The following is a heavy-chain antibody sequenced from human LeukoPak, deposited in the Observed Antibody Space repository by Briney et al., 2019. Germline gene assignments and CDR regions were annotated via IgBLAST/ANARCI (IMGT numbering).Heavy chain of an antibody. J-gene: IGHJ4*02. CDR1: GFTFSSYE. CDR2: ISSSGSTI. V-gene: IGHV3-48*03. Sequence: QPGGPLRLSCAASGFTFSSYEMNWVRQAPGKGLEWVSYISSSGSTIYYADSVKGRFTISRDNAKNSLYLQMNSLRAEDTAVYYCAREVRGVIIGWGQGTLVTVSS. CDR3: AREVRGVIIG. D-gene: IGHD3-10*01.